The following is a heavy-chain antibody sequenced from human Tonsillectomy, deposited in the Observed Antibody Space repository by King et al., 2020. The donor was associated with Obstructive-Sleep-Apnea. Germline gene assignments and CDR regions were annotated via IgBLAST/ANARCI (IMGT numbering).Heavy chain of an antibody. CDR3: ARAPPKTFDF. CDR2: LYHNGNT. V-gene: IGHV4-38-2*02. CDR1: GYYISSGYY. Sequence: VQLQESGPRLVKPSETLSLICSVSGYYISSGYYWGWIRQPPGKGLEWIASLYHNGNTYYNPSLKSRVTISVDTSKNQFSLNLRFVTAADTAMYYCARAPPKTFDFWGKGTLVTVSS. J-gene: IGHJ4*02.